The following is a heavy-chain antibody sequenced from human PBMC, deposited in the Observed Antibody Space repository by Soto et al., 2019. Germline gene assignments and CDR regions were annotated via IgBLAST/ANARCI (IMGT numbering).Heavy chain of an antibody. D-gene: IGHD2-15*01. V-gene: IGHV3-74*01. CDR3: ARTSLVEVAATREDY. J-gene: IGHJ4*02. Sequence: EVQLVESGGALVQPGGSLRLSCAASGFTFSSYWMHWVRQAPGKGLVWVSRINSDGSSTSYADSVKGRFTISRDNAKNTLYLQMNSLRAEHTAVYYCARTSLVEVAATREDYWGQGTLVTVSS. CDR1: GFTFSSYW. CDR2: INSDGSST.